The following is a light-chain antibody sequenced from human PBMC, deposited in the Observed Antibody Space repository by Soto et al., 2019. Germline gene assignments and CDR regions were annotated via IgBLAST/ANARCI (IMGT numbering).Light chain of an antibody. CDR3: TSYTSSSPYV. J-gene: IGLJ1*01. Sequence: QSVLTQPASVSGSPGQSITISCTGTSSDVGGYNYVSWYQQYPGKAPRLIIYEVSRRPSGISNRFSGSKSGNTASLTISGLQAEDEADYYCTSYTSSSPYVFGTGTKVTVL. CDR2: EVS. CDR1: SSDVGGYNY. V-gene: IGLV2-14*01.